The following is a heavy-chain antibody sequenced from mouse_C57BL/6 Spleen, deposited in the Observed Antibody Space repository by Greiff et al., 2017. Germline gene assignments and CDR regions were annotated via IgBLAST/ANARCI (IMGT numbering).Heavy chain of an antibody. J-gene: IGHJ4*01. CDR1: GFNIKNTY. Sequence: EVQLVESVAELVRPGASVKLSCTASGFNIKNTYMHWVKQRPEQGLEWIGRIDPANGNTKYAPKFQGKATITADTSSNTAYLQLSSLTSEDTAIYYCARPLYGNYEDAMDYWGQGTSVTVSS. V-gene: IGHV14-3*01. CDR3: ARPLYGNYEDAMDY. D-gene: IGHD2-1*01. CDR2: IDPANGNT.